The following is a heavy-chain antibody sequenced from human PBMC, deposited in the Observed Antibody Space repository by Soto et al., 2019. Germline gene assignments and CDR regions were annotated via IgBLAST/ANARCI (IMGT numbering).Heavy chain of an antibody. J-gene: IGHJ3*02. D-gene: IGHD3-22*01. CDR3: AREKKYYYDSSGSPAAFDI. CDR1: GGTFSSYA. V-gene: IGHV1-69*06. Sequence: ASVKVSCKASGGTFSSYAISWVRQAPGQGLEWMGGIIPIFGTANYAQKFQGRVTITADKSTSTAYMELSSLRSEDTAVYYCAREKKYYYDSSGSPAAFDIWGQGTMVTV. CDR2: IIPIFGTA.